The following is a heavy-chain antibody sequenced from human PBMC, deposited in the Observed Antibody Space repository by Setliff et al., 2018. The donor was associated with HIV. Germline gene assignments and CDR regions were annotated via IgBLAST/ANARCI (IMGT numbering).Heavy chain of an antibody. CDR3: ARLGAVAGPFGRFDP. V-gene: IGHV4-39*01. J-gene: IGHJ5*02. Sequence: SETLSLTCTVSGGFISSSSYYWAWIRQLPGKGLEWVGHIYHTGSTYYNPSLKSRVSISVATSKSQFSLNIYSVTAADTAVYYCARLGAVAGPFGRFDPWGQGTRVTVSS. CDR1: GGFISSSSYY. D-gene: IGHD6-19*01. CDR2: IYHTGST.